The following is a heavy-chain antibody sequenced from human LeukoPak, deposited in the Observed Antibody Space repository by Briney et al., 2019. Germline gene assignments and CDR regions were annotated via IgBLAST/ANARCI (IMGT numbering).Heavy chain of an antibody. CDR1: GGSISSYY. CDR2: IYYSGST. Sequence: PSETLSLTCTVSGGSISSYYWSWIRQPPGKGLEWIGYIYYSGSTNYNPPLKSRVTISVDTSKNQFSLKLSSVTAADTAVYYCARLYYDFWSGYNWFDPWGQGTLVTVSS. D-gene: IGHD3-3*01. J-gene: IGHJ5*02. V-gene: IGHV4-59*01. CDR3: ARLYYDFWSGYNWFDP.